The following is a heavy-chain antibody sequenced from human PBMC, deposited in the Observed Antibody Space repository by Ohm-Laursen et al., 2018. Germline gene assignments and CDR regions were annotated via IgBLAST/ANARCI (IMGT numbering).Heavy chain of an antibody. Sequence: GTLSLTCTVSGGSISSYYWSWIRQPPGKGLEWIGYIYYSGSTNYNPSLKSRVTISVDTSKNKFSLKLSSVTAADTAVYYCARGRGYGGNLGYWGQGTLVTVSS. V-gene: IGHV4-59*01. CDR3: ARGRGYGGNLGY. CDR1: GGSISSYY. J-gene: IGHJ4*02. D-gene: IGHD4-23*01. CDR2: IYYSGST.